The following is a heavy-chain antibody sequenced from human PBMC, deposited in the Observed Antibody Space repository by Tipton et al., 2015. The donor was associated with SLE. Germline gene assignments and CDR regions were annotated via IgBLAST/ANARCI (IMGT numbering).Heavy chain of an antibody. CDR2: ISYDGSNK. V-gene: IGHV3-30*03. Sequence: SLRLSCAASGFTFSSYGMHWVRQAPGKGLEWVAVISYDGSNKYYADSVKGRFTISRDNSKNTLYLQMNSLRAEDTAVYYCARGWLFDYWGQGTLVTVSS. D-gene: IGHD5-12*01. CDR1: GFTFSSYG. J-gene: IGHJ4*02. CDR3: ARGWLFDY.